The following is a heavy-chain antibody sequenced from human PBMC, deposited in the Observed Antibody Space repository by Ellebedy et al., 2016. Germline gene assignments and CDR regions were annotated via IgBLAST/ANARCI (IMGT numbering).Heavy chain of an antibody. D-gene: IGHD1-14*01. CDR1: GFTFSSYG. CDR3: AKILPDDAFDI. Sequence: GESLKISCAASGFTFSSYGMHWVRQAPGKGLEWVALISYDGSNKYYADSVKGRFTISRDNSKNTLYLQMNSLRAEDTAVYYCAKILPDDAFDIWGQGTMVTVSS. V-gene: IGHV3-30*18. J-gene: IGHJ3*02. CDR2: ISYDGSNK.